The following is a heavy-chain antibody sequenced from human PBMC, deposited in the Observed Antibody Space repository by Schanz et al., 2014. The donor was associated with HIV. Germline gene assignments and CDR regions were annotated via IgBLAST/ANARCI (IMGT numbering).Heavy chain of an antibody. Sequence: EVQLLESGGGLVQPGGSLRLSCAASGFNFNNYAMTWVRQAPGKGLEWVSSISESGGSTYYADSVKGRFTISRDNAKNTLYLQMNSLRAEDTAVYYCVRLMSSDYDFYHYGMDVWGQGTTVIVSS. J-gene: IGHJ6*02. V-gene: IGHV3-23*01. D-gene: IGHD4-17*01. CDR3: VRLMSSDYDFYHYGMDV. CDR1: GFNFNNYA. CDR2: ISESGGST.